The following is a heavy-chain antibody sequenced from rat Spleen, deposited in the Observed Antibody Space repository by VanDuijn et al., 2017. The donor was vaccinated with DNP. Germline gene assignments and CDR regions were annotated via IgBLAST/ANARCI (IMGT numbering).Heavy chain of an antibody. CDR1: GLNFSDYW. D-gene: IGHD1-4*01. V-gene: IGHV4-2*01. Sequence: EVKLVESGGGLVQPGRSVKLSCAASGLNFSDYWMAWVRQAPGKGLEWIGEINERSTTINYSQSLKDKFTISRDNAQSTLYLQTSKLGSEDTDIYYCARAPDLPGKGVMDVWGQGTSVIVSS. CDR3: ARAPDLPGKGVMDV. CDR2: INERSTTI. J-gene: IGHJ4*01.